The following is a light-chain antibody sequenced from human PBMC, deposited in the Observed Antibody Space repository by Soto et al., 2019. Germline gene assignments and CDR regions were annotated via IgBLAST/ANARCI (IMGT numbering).Light chain of an antibody. V-gene: IGKV3-20*01. CDR2: GAS. J-gene: IGKJ2*01. CDR3: QQYWSSYT. CDR1: QSVSSSY. Sequence: EIVLTHTPGTLSLSPGERATLSCRASQSVSSSYLSWYQQKPGQAPRLLMYGASSRATGMPGRFSGRGSGTDFTITISRLEPEDYAVYYCQQYWSSYTCGQGSKLDSK.